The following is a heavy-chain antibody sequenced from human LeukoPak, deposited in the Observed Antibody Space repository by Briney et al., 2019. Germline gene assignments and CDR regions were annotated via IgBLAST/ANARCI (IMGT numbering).Heavy chain of an antibody. V-gene: IGHV4-31*03. CDR1: GGSISSGGYY. D-gene: IGHD3-3*01. J-gene: IGHJ4*02. CDR3: ARGGGVIIDY. CDR2: IYYSGST. Sequence: SETLSLTCTVSGGSISSGGYYWSWIRQHPGKGLEWIGYIYYSGSTYYNPSLKSRVTISVDTSKNRFSLKLSSVTAADTAVYYCARGGGVIIDYWGQGTLVTVSS.